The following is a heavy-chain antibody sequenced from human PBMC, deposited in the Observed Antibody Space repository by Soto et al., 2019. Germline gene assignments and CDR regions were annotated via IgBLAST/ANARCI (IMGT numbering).Heavy chain of an antibody. CDR2: INPNSGGT. J-gene: IGHJ6*03. D-gene: IGHD6-13*01. CDR1: GYTFTGYY. V-gene: IGHV1-2*04. Sequence: QVQLVQSGAEVKKPGASVKVSCKASGYTFTGYYMHWVRQAPGQGLEWMGWINPNSGGTNYAQKFQGWVTMTRDTSISTAYMELSRLRSDDTAVYYCARDKEKAAAGKRYYYYMDVWGKGTTVTVSS. CDR3: ARDKEKAAAGKRYYYYMDV.